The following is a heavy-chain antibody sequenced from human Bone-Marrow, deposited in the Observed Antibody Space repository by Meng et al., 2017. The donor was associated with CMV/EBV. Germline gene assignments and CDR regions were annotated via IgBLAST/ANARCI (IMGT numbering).Heavy chain of an antibody. Sequence: GESLKISCAVSGLTFSHAWMSWVRQAPGKGLEWVGRIKSTTDGGTTDYAAPVKGRFAISRDDSTNTLYLQMNSLKAEDTAVYYCTTRGDYFDFWGQGTLVTVSS. V-gene: IGHV3-15*01. CDR3: TTRGDYFDF. D-gene: IGHD4-17*01. CDR2: IKSTTDGGTT. J-gene: IGHJ4*02. CDR1: GLTFSHAW.